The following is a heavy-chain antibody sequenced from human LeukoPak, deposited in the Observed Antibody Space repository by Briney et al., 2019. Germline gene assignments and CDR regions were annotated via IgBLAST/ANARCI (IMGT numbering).Heavy chain of an antibody. J-gene: IGHJ4*02. CDR2: VSYSGNT. Sequence: PSETLSLTCTVSRGSIGTSYWSWIRQSPGKGLEWIGYVSYSGNTNYNPSLKSRVTVSVDSSKNQFSLKLSSVTAADTAVYYCARQRYTSMSPFDYWGQGTLVTVSS. CDR3: ARQRYTSMSPFDY. V-gene: IGHV4-59*08. CDR1: RGSIGTSY. D-gene: IGHD5-18*01.